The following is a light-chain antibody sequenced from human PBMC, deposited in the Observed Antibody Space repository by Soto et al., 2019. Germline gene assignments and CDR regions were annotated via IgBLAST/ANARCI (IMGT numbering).Light chain of an antibody. CDR1: QSISNN. CDR2: GAS. V-gene: IGKV3-15*01. CDR3: QQYDNWPYT. Sequence: EVVMTQSPATLSVSPGGRATLSCRASQSISNNLAWYQQKPGQAPRLLIYGASTRATAIPARFSGSGSGTEFTLTISSLQSEDFAVYFCQQYDNWPYTFGQGTKVDIK. J-gene: IGKJ2*01.